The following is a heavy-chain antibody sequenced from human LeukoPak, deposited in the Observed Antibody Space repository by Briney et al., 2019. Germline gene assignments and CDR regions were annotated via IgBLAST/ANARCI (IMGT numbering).Heavy chain of an antibody. J-gene: IGHJ6*02. CDR2: IIPIFGTA. Sequence: SVKVSCKASGGTFSSYAISWVRQAPGQGLEWIGGIIPIFGTANYAQKFQGRVTITADESTSTAYMELSSLRSEDTAVYYCARDPVVPAAIVVYYYGMDVWGQGTTVTVSS. V-gene: IGHV1-69*13. CDR3: ARDPVVPAAIVVYYYGMDV. D-gene: IGHD2-2*01. CDR1: GGTFSSYA.